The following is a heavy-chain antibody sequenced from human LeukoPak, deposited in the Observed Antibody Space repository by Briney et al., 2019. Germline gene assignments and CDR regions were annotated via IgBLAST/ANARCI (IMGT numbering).Heavy chain of an antibody. CDR3: ARDPHYYYYGLDV. CDR2: ISSSGSTI. CDR1: GFTFSDYY. V-gene: IGHV3-11*01. Sequence: GGSLRLSCAASGFTFSDYYMSWIRQAPGKGLEWVSYISSSGSTIYYADSVKGRFTIPRDNAKNSLYLQMNSVRAEDTAVYYCARDPHYYYYGLDVWGQGTTVTVSS. J-gene: IGHJ6*02.